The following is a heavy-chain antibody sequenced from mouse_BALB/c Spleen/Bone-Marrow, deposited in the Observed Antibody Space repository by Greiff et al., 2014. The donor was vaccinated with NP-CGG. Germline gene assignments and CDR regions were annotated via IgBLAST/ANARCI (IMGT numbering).Heavy chain of an antibody. D-gene: IGHD2-3*01. Sequence: EVQLVESGAELVRSGASVKLSCTASGFNIKDYYMHWVKQRPEQGLEWIGWIDPENGDTEYAPKFQGKATMTADTSSNTAYLQLSSLTSEDTAVYWCNGGYYEAWFAYWGQGTRVTVSA. CDR2: IDPENGDT. CDR1: GFNIKDYY. V-gene: IGHV14-4*02. J-gene: IGHJ3*01. CDR3: NGGYYEAWFAY.